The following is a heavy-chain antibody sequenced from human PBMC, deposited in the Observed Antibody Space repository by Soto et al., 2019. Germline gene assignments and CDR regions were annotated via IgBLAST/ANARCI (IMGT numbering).Heavy chain of an antibody. CDR3: VQSRCGGDCLQSYSSLSYYGLDV. D-gene: IGHD2-21*02. CDR1: GLSLSTTGVG. J-gene: IGHJ6*02. CDR2: IYWDDDK. Sequence: QITLKESGPTLVKPTQTLTLTCTFSGLSLSTTGVGVGWIRQPPGKALEWLALIYWDDDKRYSPSLKSRLTISKDPSKNQVVLTMTNMDLVDTATYYCVQSRCGGDCLQSYSSLSYYGLDVWGQGTTVTVSS. V-gene: IGHV2-5*02.